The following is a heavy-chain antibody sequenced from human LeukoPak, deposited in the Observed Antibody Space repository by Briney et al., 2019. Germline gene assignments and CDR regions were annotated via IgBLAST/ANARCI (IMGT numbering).Heavy chain of an antibody. J-gene: IGHJ6*03. CDR2: IYPGDSDT. D-gene: IGHD3-22*01. Sequence: GESLQISCKCSGYIFTSYWIGGVRQLPGKGLERMGIIYPGDSDTRYSPSFQGQVTISADKSISTAYLQWSSLKASDTAMYYCARHLVVEKGYYYYYMDVWGKGTTVTVSS. CDR1: GYIFTSYW. V-gene: IGHV5-51*01. CDR3: ARHLVVEKGYYYYYMDV.